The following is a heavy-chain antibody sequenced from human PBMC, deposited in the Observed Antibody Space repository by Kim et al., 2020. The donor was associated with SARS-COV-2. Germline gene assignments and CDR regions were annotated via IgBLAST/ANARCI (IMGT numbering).Heavy chain of an antibody. CDR3: ARDGSASSGHYYNFDL. Sequence: GGSLRLSCAASGFSFSNYAIHWVRQAPGKGLEWVTVISYDGSNKYYVDSVKGRFTISRDNSKNTLYLQMNSLRAEDTAVYFCARDGSASSGHYYNFDLWGQGTLVTVSS. J-gene: IGHJ4*02. D-gene: IGHD3-22*01. V-gene: IGHV3-30-3*01. CDR1: GFSFSNYA. CDR2: ISYDGSNK.